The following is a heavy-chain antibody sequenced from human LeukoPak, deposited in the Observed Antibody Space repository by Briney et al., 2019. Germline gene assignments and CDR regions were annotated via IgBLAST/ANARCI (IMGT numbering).Heavy chain of an antibody. CDR2: IKYDGSEK. V-gene: IGHV3-7*01. D-gene: IGHD3-22*01. Sequence: PGGSLRLSCAASGFTFSNYWMNWDRQAPGKGLEWVANIKYDGSEKYYVDSVKGRFTISRDNAKHSLYLQINSLRAEDTAGYYCARVMTSGYYTFDYWGQGTLVTVSS. CDR3: ARVMTSGYYTFDY. J-gene: IGHJ4*02. CDR1: GFTFSNYW.